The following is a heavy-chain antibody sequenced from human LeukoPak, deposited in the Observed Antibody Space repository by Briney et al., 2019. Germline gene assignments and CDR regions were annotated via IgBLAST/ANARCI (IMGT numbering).Heavy chain of an antibody. CDR3: ARDLYSSGRK. Sequence: ASVKVSCKASGYTFTSYDINWVRQAPGQGLEWMGWINPNSGGTNYAQKFQGRVTMTRDTSISTAYMELSRLRSDDTAVYYCARDLYSSGRKWGQGTLVTVSS. CDR2: INPNSGGT. J-gene: IGHJ4*02. D-gene: IGHD6-19*01. V-gene: IGHV1-2*02. CDR1: GYTFTSYD.